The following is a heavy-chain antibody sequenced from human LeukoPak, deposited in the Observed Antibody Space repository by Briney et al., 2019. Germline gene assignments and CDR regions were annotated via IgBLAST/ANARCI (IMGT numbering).Heavy chain of an antibody. V-gene: IGHV1-18*01. CDR3: AREVVNWFDP. Sequence: GGSLRLSCAASGFTFSSYAMSWVRQAPGQGLEWMGWISAYNGNTNYAQKLQGRVTMTTDTSTSTAYMELRSLRSDDTAVYYCAREVVNWFDPWGQGTLVTVSS. CDR1: GFTFSSYA. J-gene: IGHJ5*02. CDR2: ISAYNGNT.